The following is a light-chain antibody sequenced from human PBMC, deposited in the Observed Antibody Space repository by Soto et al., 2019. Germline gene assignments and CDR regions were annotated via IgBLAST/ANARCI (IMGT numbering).Light chain of an antibody. Sequence: EIVLTQSPATLSLSPGERATLSCRASQSVSRYLAWYQQKPGQAPRLLIYDASNRATGIPARLSGSGSETDFTLTISSLEPEDFAVYYCQQRETFGQGTKVEIK. CDR1: QSVSRY. V-gene: IGKV3-11*01. CDR2: DAS. J-gene: IGKJ1*01. CDR3: QQRET.